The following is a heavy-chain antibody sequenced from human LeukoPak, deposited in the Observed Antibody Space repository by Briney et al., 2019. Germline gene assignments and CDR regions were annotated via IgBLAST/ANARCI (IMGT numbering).Heavy chain of an antibody. Sequence: GGSLRLSCAASGFTFSSFWMHWVRQAPGKGLVWVSRINSDGSGTSYADSVKGRFTISRDNAKNTLYLQMNSLRAEDTAVYYCARFYCSSTSCLEDYWGQGTLVTVSS. CDR2: INSDGSGT. D-gene: IGHD2-2*01. V-gene: IGHV3-74*01. CDR1: GFTFSSFW. CDR3: ARFYCSSTSCLEDY. J-gene: IGHJ4*02.